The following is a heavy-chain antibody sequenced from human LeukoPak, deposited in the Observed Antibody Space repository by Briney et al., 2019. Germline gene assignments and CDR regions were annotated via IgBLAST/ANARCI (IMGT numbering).Heavy chain of an antibody. CDR1: GFTFSNYW. J-gene: IGHJ4*02. D-gene: IGHD3-10*01. V-gene: IGHV3-74*03. Sequence: PGGSLRLSCAASGFTFSNYWVHWVRQAPGKGLVWVSRINRDGSTTKYADSVKGRFTVSRDNAKHTLNLQMNSLRAEDTAVYYCARDKKSGESSEIDYWGQGTLVTVSS. CDR2: INRDGSTT. CDR3: ARDKKSGESSEIDY.